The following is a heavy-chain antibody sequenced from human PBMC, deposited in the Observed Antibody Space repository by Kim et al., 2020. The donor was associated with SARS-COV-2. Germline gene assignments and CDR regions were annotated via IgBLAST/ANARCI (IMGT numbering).Heavy chain of an antibody. CDR3: ARGRLSGRAWGMVRVVGTFDY. V-gene: IGHV4-34*01. Sequence: SETLSLTCAVYGGSFSGYYWSWIRQPPGKGLEWIGEINHSGSTNYNPSLKSRVTISVDTSKNQFSLKLSSVTAADTAVYYCARGRLSGRAWGMVRVVGTFDYWGQGTLVTVSS. CDR1: GGSFSGYY. CDR2: INHSGST. D-gene: IGHD3-10*01. J-gene: IGHJ4*02.